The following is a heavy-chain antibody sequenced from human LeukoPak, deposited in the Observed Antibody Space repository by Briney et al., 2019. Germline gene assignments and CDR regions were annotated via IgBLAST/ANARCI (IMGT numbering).Heavy chain of an antibody. CDR2: ISYDGSNK. D-gene: IGHD3-3*01. Sequence: PGGSLRLSCAASGFTFSSYAMHWVRQAPGKGLEWVAVISYDGSNKYYADPVKGRFTISRDNSKNTLYLQMNSLRAEDTAVYYCASRDFGALVAFDYWGQGTLVTVSS. CDR3: ASRDFGALVAFDY. V-gene: IGHV3-30*04. J-gene: IGHJ4*02. CDR1: GFTFSSYA.